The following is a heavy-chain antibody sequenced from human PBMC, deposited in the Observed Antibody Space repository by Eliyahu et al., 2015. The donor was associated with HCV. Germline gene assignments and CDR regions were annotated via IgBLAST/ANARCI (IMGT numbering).Heavy chain of an antibody. CDR3: ASQPVVAATRRASAYGMDV. V-gene: IGHV1-2*02. D-gene: IGHD2-15*01. CDR1: GYTFTXYX. J-gene: IGHJ6*02. CDR2: INPNSGGT. Sequence: QVQLVQSGAEVKKPGASVKVXCKASGYTFTXYXXHRVRQAPGQGLXWMGWINPNSGGTNYAQKFQGRVTMTRDTSISTAYMELSRLRSDDTAVYYCASQPVVAATRRASAYGMDVWGQGTTVTVSS.